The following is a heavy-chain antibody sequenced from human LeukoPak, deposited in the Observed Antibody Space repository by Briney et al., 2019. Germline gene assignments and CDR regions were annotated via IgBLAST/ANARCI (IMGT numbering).Heavy chain of an antibody. Sequence: SETLSLTCTVSGGSIGIYYWNWIRQPAGKGLEWIGRIFTSGIANYNPSLKSRVTMSVDTSKNQFSLNLSSVTAADTAVYYCARADYYGSGTPFYYGMDVWGQGTTVTVSS. V-gene: IGHV4-4*07. CDR1: GGSIGIYY. J-gene: IGHJ6*02. CDR3: ARADYYGSGTPFYYGMDV. CDR2: IFTSGIA. D-gene: IGHD3-10*01.